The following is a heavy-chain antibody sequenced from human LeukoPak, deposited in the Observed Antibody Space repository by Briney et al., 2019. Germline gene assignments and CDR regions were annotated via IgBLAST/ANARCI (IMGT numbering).Heavy chain of an antibody. CDR2: FDPEDGET. D-gene: IGHD2-2*01. CDR1: GYTLIELS. J-gene: IGHJ4*02. CDR3: ATGPAAAGWHFDY. Sequence: ASVKVSCKVSGYTLIELSMHWVRQAPGKGLEWMGGFDPEDGETIYAQKFQGRVTMTEDTSTDTAYMELSSLRSEDTAVYYCATGPAAAGWHFDYWGQGTLVTVSS. V-gene: IGHV1-24*01.